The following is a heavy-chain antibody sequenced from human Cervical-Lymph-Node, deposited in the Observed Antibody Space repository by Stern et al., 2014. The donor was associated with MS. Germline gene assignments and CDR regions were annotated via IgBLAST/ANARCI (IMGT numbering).Heavy chain of an antibody. V-gene: IGHV4-59*01. CDR2: IYYSGST. J-gene: IGHJ4*02. CDR1: GGSISSYY. CDR3: ARGPVEMATSSFDY. Sequence: MQLVESGPGLVKPSETLSLTCTVSGGSISSYYWSWIRQPPGKGLEWIGYIYYSGSTNYNPSLKSRVTISLDTSKNQFSLKLSSVTAADTAVYYCARGPVEMATSSFDYWGQGTLVTVSS. D-gene: IGHD5-24*01.